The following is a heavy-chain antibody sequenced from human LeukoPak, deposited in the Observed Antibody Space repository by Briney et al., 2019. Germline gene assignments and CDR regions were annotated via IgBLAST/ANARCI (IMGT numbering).Heavy chain of an antibody. J-gene: IGHJ6*03. Sequence: ASVKVSCKASGYTFTSYGISWVRQAPGQGLEWMGWISAYNGNTNYAQKLQGRVTMTTDTSTSTAYMELRSLRSDDTAVYYCAREICSSTSCYMDVWGKGTTVTVSS. D-gene: IGHD2-2*01. CDR2: ISAYNGNT. V-gene: IGHV1-18*01. CDR1: GYTFTSYG. CDR3: AREICSSTSCYMDV.